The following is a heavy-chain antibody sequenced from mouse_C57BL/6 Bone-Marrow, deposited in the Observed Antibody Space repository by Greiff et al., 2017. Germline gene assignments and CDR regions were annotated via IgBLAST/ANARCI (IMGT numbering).Heavy chain of an antibody. D-gene: IGHD1-1*01. CDR3: ARQYYYGSSPYAMDY. CDR2: IWSDGST. V-gene: IGHV2-6-1*01. CDR1: GFSLTSYG. J-gene: IGHJ4*01. Sequence: VKLVESGPGLVAPSQRLSITCTVSGFSLTSYGVHWVRQPPGKGLEWLVVIWSDGSTTYNSALKSRLSISKDNSKSQVFLKMNSLQTDDTAMYYCARQYYYGSSPYAMDYWGQGTSVTVSS.